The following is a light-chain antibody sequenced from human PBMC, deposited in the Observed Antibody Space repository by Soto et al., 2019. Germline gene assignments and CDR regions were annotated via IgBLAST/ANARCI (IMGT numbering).Light chain of an antibody. Sequence: QSALTQPPSASGSPGQSVTISCTGTSSDVGGYIYVSWYQQHPGKAPKLMIYEVSNRPSGVSNRFSGSKSGYTASLTISGLQAEDEADYYCNSQRSSGTRVFGTGTKVTV. CDR3: NSQRSSGTRV. J-gene: IGLJ1*01. CDR1: SSDVGGYIY. CDR2: EVS. V-gene: IGLV2-14*01.